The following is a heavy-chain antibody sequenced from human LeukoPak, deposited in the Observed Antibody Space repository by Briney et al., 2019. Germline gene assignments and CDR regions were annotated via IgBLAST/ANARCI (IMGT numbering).Heavy chain of an antibody. CDR1: GYPFTKFG. V-gene: IGHV7-4-1*02. J-gene: IGHJ4*02. D-gene: IGHD3-16*01. Sequence: ASVKVSCKASGYPFTKFGISWVRQAPGQGLEWMGWINTNTGNPTYAQGFTGRFVFSLDTSVSTAYLQISSLKAEDTAVYYCRVGDYVRVDYWGQGTLVTVSS. CDR2: INTNTGNP. CDR3: RVGDYVRVDY.